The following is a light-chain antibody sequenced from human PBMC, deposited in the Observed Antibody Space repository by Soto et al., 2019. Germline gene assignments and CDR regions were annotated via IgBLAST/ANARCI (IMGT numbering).Light chain of an antibody. J-gene: IGLJ1*01. V-gene: IGLV2-11*01. CDR2: DVS. Sequence: QSALTQPRSVSGSPGQSVTISCTGTSSDVGGYNYVSWYQQHPGKAPKLMIYDVSKRPSGVPDRFSGSKSGNTASLTISGLQAEDDADYYCCSYAGSYTYVFGIGTKLTVL. CDR1: SSDVGGYNY. CDR3: CSYAGSYTYV.